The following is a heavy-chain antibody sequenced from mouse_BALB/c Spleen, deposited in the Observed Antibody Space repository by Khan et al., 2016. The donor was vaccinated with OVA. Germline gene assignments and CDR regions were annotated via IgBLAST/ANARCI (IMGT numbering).Heavy chain of an antibody. CDR3: ARENYYCNSYYAMDY. D-gene: IGHD2-1*01. CDR1: GYTFTSYW. Sequence: DLVKPGASVKLSCKASGYTFTSYWINWIKQRPGQGLECIGRIAPGSGSTYYNEIFKGKATLTVDTSSSTAYIQLSSLSSEDSAVYVCARENYYCNSYYAMDYWGQGTSVTGSS. V-gene: IGHV1S41*01. J-gene: IGHJ4*01. CDR2: IAPGSGST.